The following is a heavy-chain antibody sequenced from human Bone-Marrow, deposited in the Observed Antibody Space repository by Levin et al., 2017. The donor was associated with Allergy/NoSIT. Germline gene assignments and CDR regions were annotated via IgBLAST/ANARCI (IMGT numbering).Heavy chain of an antibody. CDR1: GDSVSSNSAT. J-gene: IGHJ4*02. D-gene: IGHD6-19*01. CDR2: TYYRSKWSY. CDR3: ARTIAVAPDNFDY. Sequence: SETLSLTCAISGDSVSSNSATWNWIRQSPSRGLEWLGRTYYRSKWSYDYAISVKSRITINPDTSKNHFSLQLNSVTPEDTAVYYCARTIAVAPDNFDYWGQGTLVTVSS. V-gene: IGHV6-1*01.